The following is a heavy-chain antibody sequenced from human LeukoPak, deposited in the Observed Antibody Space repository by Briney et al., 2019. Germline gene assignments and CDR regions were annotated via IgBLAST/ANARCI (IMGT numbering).Heavy chain of an antibody. J-gene: IGHJ4*02. CDR2: ISPTGSRI. V-gene: IGHV3-48*04. D-gene: IGHD3-22*01. CDR1: GFTFSSYG. CDR3: ARDYAGDTSGLVLDY. Sequence: GGSLRLSCAASGFTFSSYGMTWVRQAPGKGLEWVSYISPTGSRIYYTDSVKGRFTISRDNAKKSLILQMNSLRADDTAVYYCARDYAGDTSGLVLDYWGQGTLVTVSS.